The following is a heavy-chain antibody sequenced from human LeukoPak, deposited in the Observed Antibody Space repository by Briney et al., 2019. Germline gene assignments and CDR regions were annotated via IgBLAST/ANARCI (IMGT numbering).Heavy chain of an antibody. V-gene: IGHV3-23*01. CDR2: ISSSGSGDNT. CDR1: GVTLSSFA. CDR3: AKDVWWSVS. J-gene: IGHJ5*02. D-gene: IGHD2-8*02. Sequence: GGSLRLSCAASGVTLSSFAMSWARQAPGKGLEWVSGISSSGSGDNTYYTDSVKGRFTISRDSSKNTLYLQINSLRAEDTAIYYCAKDVWWSVSWGQGTLVTVSS.